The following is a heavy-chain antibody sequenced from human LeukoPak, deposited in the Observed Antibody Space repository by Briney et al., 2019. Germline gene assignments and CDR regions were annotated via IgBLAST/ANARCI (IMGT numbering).Heavy chain of an antibody. Sequence: GGSLRLSCVASGFTFSSYWMHWVRQTPGKGLMWVSHIHGEGSFTNHADSVKGRFTISRDNAKNTLYLQMNSLRAEDTAVYYCARGKGIGGTDYWGQGTLVTVSS. CDR1: GFTFSSYW. CDR2: IHGEGSFT. D-gene: IGHD6-13*01. V-gene: IGHV3-74*01. J-gene: IGHJ4*02. CDR3: ARGKGIGGTDY.